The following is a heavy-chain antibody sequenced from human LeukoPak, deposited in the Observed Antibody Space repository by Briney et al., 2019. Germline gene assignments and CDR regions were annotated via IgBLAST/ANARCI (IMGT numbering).Heavy chain of an antibody. CDR1: GGSISSYY. D-gene: IGHD1-26*01. J-gene: IGHJ4*02. Sequence: SETLSLTSTVSGGSISSYYWSWIRQPPGKGLEWIGYIYYSGSTNYNPSLKSRVTISVDTSKNQFSLKLSSVTAADTAVYYCARVNGGSYGIDYWGQGTLVTVSS. V-gene: IGHV4-59*01. CDR3: ARVNGGSYGIDY. CDR2: IYYSGST.